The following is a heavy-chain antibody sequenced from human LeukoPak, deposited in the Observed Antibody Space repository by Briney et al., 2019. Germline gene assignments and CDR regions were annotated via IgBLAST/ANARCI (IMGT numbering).Heavy chain of an antibody. J-gene: IGHJ4*02. CDR1: GFTFSSYW. D-gene: IGHD6-13*01. CDR3: ARDSGIAAAGGDY. CDR2: IKQDGSEK. V-gene: IGHV3-7*03. Sequence: QSGGSLRLSCAASGFTFSSYWMSWVRQAPGKGLEWVANIKQDGSEKYYVDSVKGRFTISRDNAKNSLYLQMNSLRAEDTAVYYCARDSGIAAAGGDYWGQGTLVTVSS.